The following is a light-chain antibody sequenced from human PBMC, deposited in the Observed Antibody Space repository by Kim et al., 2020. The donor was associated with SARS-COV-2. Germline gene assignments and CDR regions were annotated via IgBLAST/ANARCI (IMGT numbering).Light chain of an antibody. CDR2: YDS. CDR1: NIGSKS. J-gene: IGLJ2*01. Sequence: APRKAARMNVWGNNIGSKSVHWYQQKPGQAPVLVIYYDSDRPSGIPERFSGSNSGNTATLTISRVEAGDEADYYCQVWDSSSDHVVFGGGTQLTVL. V-gene: IGLV3-21*04. CDR3: QVWDSSSDHVV.